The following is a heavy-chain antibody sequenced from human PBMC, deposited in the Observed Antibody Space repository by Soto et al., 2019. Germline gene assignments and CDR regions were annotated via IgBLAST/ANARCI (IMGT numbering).Heavy chain of an antibody. CDR1: GFTFSSYS. CDR2: ISSSSSYI. J-gene: IGHJ4*02. V-gene: IGHV3-21*01. CDR3: ARETGDFSACDY. Sequence: PGGSLRLSCAASGFTFSSYSMNWVRQAPGKGLEWVSSISSSSSYIYYADSVKGRFTISRDNAKNSLYLQMNSLRAEDTAVYYCARETGDFSACDYWGQGTMVTVSS. D-gene: IGHD7-27*01.